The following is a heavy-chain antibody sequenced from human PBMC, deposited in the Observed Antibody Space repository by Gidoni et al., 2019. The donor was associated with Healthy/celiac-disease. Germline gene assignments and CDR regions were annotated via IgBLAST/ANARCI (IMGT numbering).Heavy chain of an antibody. CDR3: ARGIFSGSYGCEY. V-gene: IGHV3-30-3*01. J-gene: IGHJ4*02. Sequence: SCAASGFTFSSYAMHWVRQAPGKGLEWVAVISYDGSNKYYADSVKGRFTISRDNSKNTLYLQMNSLRAEDTAVYYCARGIFSGSYGCEYWGQGTLVTVSS. CDR1: GFTFSSYA. CDR2: ISYDGSNK. D-gene: IGHD1-26*01.